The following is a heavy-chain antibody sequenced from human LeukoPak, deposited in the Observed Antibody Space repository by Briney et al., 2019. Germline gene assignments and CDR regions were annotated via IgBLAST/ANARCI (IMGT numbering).Heavy chain of an antibody. V-gene: IGHV4-38-2*02. CDR2: IYHSGNT. J-gene: IGHJ4*02. Sequence: SETLSLTCTVSGYSISSGYFWGWIRQPPGKGLEWIGSIYHSGNTYYNPSLKSRVTISVDTSKNQFSLKLSSITAADTAVYYCARVYSGSSGVFEYWGQGTLVTVSS. D-gene: IGHD3-10*01. CDR3: ARVYSGSSGVFEY. CDR1: GYSISSGYF.